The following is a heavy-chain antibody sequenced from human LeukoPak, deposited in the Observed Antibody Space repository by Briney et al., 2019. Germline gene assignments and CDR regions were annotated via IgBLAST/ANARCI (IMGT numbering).Heavy chain of an antibody. J-gene: IGHJ4*02. D-gene: IGHD6-13*01. CDR3: ARDPVSSIAADY. Sequence: SETLSLTCTASGYSISSGYYWGWIRRPPGKGLEWIGYIYYSGSTYYNPSLKSRVTISVDTSKNQFSLKLSSVTAADTAVYYCARDPVSSIAADYWGQGTLVTVSS. CDR1: GYSISSGYY. CDR2: IYYSGST. V-gene: IGHV4-38-2*02.